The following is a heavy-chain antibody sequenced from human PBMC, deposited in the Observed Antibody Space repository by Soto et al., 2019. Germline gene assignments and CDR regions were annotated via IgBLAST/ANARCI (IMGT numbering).Heavy chain of an antibody. V-gene: IGHV1-46*03. CDR3: ARSIGLMGVDTPFGYDGMDV. CDR2: INPSGGST. D-gene: IGHD5-18*01. J-gene: IGHJ6*02. Sequence: ASVKVSCKASGYTFTSYYMHWVRQAPGQGLGWMGIINPSGGSTSYAQKFQGRVTMTRDTSTSTVYMELSSLRSEDTAVYYCARSIGLMGVDTPFGYDGMDVRGQGTTVTVS. CDR1: GYTFTSYY.